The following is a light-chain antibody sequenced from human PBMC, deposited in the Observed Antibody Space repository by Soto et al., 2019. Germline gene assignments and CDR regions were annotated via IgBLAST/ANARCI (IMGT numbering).Light chain of an antibody. V-gene: IGKV3-20*01. CDR2: AAS. CDR1: QSFNSDY. J-gene: IGKJ4*01. Sequence: EIVLTQSPGTLSLSPGERATLSCRASQSFNSDYLAWYQQKPGQAPRLLIYAASSRATGIPDRFSGSGSGTDFTLTISRLEPEDFAVYYCQQFGSSPLTFGGGTRLEIK. CDR3: QQFGSSPLT.